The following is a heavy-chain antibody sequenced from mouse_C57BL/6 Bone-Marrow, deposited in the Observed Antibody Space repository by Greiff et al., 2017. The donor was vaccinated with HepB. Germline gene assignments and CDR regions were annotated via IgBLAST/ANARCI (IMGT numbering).Heavy chain of an antibody. Sequence: QVQLQQPGAELVKPGASVKMSCKASGYTFTSYWITWVKQSPGQGLEWIGDIYPGSGSTNYNEKFKSKATLTVDTSSSTAYMQLSSLTSEDSAVYYCARPHYYGSSYAYAMDYWGQGTSVTVSS. CDR1: GYTFTSYW. V-gene: IGHV1-55*01. CDR2: IYPGSGST. D-gene: IGHD1-1*01. J-gene: IGHJ4*01. CDR3: ARPHYYGSSYAYAMDY.